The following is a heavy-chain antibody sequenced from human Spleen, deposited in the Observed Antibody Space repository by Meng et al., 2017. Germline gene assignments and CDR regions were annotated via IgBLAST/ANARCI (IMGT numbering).Heavy chain of an antibody. Sequence: LTGAASGFTFSRYAMDWVRQAQGKGLEYVSGISGNGDSTFYASSVKGRFTISRDNSKNTLYLQMGSLRVEDMAVYYCARVHDGFHGNNFDAFDLWGQGTMVTVSS. CDR3: ARVHDGFHGNNFDAFDL. V-gene: IGHV3-64*01. CDR2: ISGNGDST. CDR1: GFTFSRYA. J-gene: IGHJ3*01. D-gene: IGHD5-24*01.